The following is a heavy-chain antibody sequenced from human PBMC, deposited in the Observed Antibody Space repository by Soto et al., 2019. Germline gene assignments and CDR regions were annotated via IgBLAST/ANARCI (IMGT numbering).Heavy chain of an antibody. D-gene: IGHD2-2*01. V-gene: IGHV3-23*01. Sequence: EVQLLESGGDWVQPGGSLRLSCAASRFTFSNNAMNWVRQAPGRGLEWVSVISDSGGTTYYTDSVKGRFIVSRDNSKNTLYLQMNSLRAEDTAVYYCAKGGSSSSSPLDYWGRGTLVTVSS. CDR3: AKGGSSSSSPLDY. J-gene: IGHJ4*02. CDR2: ISDSGGTT. CDR1: RFTFSNNA.